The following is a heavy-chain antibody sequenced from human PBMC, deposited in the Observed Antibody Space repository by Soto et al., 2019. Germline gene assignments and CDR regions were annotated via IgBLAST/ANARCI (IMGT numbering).Heavy chain of an antibody. CDR2: ISSSSSYI. J-gene: IGHJ4*02. CDR3: ARDGAVVPAASPYFDY. Sequence: EVQLVESGGGLVKPGGSLRLSCAASGFTFSSYSMNWVRQAPGKGLEWVSSISSSSSYIYYADSVKGRFTISRDNAKNSLYLQMNSLRAEDTAVYYCARDGAVVPAASPYFDYWGQGTLVTVSS. V-gene: IGHV3-21*01. D-gene: IGHD2-2*01. CDR1: GFTFSSYS.